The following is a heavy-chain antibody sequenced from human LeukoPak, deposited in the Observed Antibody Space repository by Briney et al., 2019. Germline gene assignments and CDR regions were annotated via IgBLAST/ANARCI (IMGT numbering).Heavy chain of an antibody. V-gene: IGHV4-39*01. CDR1: GGSISSSSYY. CDR2: IYYSGST. D-gene: IGHD5-24*01. CDR3: ARHSERGGYNYPPYFDY. Sequence: SETLSLTCTVSGGSISSSSYYWGWIRQPPGKGLEWIGSIYYSGSTYYNPSLKSRVTISVDTFKNQFSLKLSSVTAADTAVYYCARHSERGGYNYPPYFDYWGQGTLVTVSS. J-gene: IGHJ4*02.